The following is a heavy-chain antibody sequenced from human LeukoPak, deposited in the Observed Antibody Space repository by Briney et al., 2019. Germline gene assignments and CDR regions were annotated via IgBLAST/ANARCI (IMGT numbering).Heavy chain of an antibody. V-gene: IGHV4-39*01. Sequence: SETLSLTCTVSGDSISSTSYYWGWIRQPPGKGLEWIGSIYNSGTTYYNSSLKSRVTISVDTSKNQFSLKVSSVTAADTAVYYCASRVYGLGSFNYWGQGTVVTVSS. D-gene: IGHD3-10*01. CDR1: GDSISSTSYY. J-gene: IGHJ4*01. CDR2: IYNSGTT. CDR3: ASRVYGLGSFNY.